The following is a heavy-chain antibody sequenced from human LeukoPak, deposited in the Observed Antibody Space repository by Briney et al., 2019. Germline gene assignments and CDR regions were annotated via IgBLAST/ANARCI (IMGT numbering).Heavy chain of an antibody. CDR2: IIPIFGTA. V-gene: IGHV1-69*05. CDR3: ARTALRVPAAINWFDP. Sequence: SVKVSCKASGGTFSSYAVSWVRQAPGQGLEWMGGIIPIFGTANYAQKFQGRVTITTDESTSTAYMELSSLRSEDTAVYYCARTALRVPAAINWFDPWGQGTLVTVSS. D-gene: IGHD2-2*01. J-gene: IGHJ5*02. CDR1: GGTFSSYA.